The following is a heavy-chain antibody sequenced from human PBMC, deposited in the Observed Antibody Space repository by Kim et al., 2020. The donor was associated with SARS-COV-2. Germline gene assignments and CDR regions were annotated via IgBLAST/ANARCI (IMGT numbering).Heavy chain of an antibody. Sequence: APKFQGRVTMTRDTSTGTVYMELSSLRSEDTAVYYCASPSYDSSGQPLDYWGQGTLVTVSS. CDR3: ASPSYDSSGQPLDY. J-gene: IGHJ4*02. D-gene: IGHD3-22*01. V-gene: IGHV1-46*01.